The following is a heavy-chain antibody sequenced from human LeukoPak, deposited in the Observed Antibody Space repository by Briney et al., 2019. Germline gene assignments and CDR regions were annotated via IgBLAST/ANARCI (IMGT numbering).Heavy chain of an antibody. Sequence: SQTLSLTCAISGDSVSRNTAGWSWIRQSPSRGLEWLGRTYYRSKWYSDFAPSVRNRIIINPDTSKNQFSLQLNSVTPEDTAMYSWARGDLISLANPPLGFFNIWGKGKMVPVFS. J-gene: IGHJ3*02. CDR1: GDSVSRNTAG. D-gene: IGHD3-16*01. CDR2: TYYRSKWYS. CDR3: ARGDLISLANPPLGFFNI. V-gene: IGHV6-1*01.